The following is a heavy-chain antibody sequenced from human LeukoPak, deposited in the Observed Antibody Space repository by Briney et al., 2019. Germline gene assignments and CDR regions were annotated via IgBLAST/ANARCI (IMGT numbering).Heavy chain of an antibody. CDR1: GGSISSSSYY. J-gene: IGHJ4*02. CDR3: SRESGAFCPFGY. Sequence: SETLSLTCTVSGGSISSSSYYWGWIRQPPGKGLEWIGSIYYSGSTYYNPSLKSRVTISVDTSKNQLSLTLTSVTAADTAIYYCSRESGAFCPFGYWGQGTLVIVPP. V-gene: IGHV4-39*07. CDR2: IYYSGST. D-gene: IGHD1-26*01.